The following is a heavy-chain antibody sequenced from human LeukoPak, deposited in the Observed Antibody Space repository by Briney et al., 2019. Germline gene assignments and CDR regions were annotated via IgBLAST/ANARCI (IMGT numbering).Heavy chain of an antibody. V-gene: IGHV4-34*01. D-gene: IGHD1-26*01. CDR1: GGSFSGYY. J-gene: IGHJ6*03. Sequence: SETLSLTCAVYGGSFSGYYWNWIRQPPGKGLEWIGEINHSGSTNYNPSLKSRVTISVDTSKNQLSLKLSSVTAADTAVYYCARQNGGSWNYYYYMDVWGKGTTVTVSS. CDR2: INHSGST. CDR3: ARQNGGSWNYYYYMDV.